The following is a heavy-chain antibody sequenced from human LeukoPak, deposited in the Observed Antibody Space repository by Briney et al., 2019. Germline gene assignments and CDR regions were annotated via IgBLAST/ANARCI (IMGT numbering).Heavy chain of an antibody. J-gene: IGHJ4*02. CDR1: GGSFSGYY. V-gene: IGHV4-34*01. D-gene: IGHD6-19*01. CDR2: INHSGST. CDR3: ARGAGAPDSSGQSYYFDY. Sequence: SETLSLTCAVYGGSFSGYYWSWIRQPPGKGLEWIGEINHSGSTNYNPSLKSRVTISVDTSKNQFSLKLSSVTAADTAVYYCARGAGAPDSSGQSYYFDYWGQGTLVTVSP.